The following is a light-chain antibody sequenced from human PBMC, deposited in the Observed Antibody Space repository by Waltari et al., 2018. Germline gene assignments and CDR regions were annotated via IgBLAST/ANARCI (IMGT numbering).Light chain of an antibody. CDR2: EVS. CDR3: SSYTTSSAPGV. J-gene: IGLJ1*01. V-gene: IGLV2-14*01. CDR1: HSDVGAYDF. Sequence: QSALTQPASVSGSPGQSITISCSGTHSDVGAYDFVSWYQHHPGKAPPLIIYEVSNRPSGISNRFSASKSGNTASLTISGLQAEDEADYYCSSYTTSSAPGVFGTGTRVTVL.